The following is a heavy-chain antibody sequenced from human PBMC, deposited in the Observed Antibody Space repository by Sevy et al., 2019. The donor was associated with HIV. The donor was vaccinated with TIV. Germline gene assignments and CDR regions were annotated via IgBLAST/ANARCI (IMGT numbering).Heavy chain of an antibody. D-gene: IGHD2-15*01. V-gene: IGHV3-23*01. CDR1: GFTFSTYA. Sequence: GGSLRLSCAASGFTFSTYAMNWVRQAPGKGLEWVSSISRSGRSTYSADSVEGRFTISRDNFKNKLYLQLSSLTVDDTAVYYCAKGYCDGGSCPRDYYYYGMDVWGHGTTVTVSS. CDR2: ISRSGRST. J-gene: IGHJ6*02. CDR3: AKGYCDGGSCPRDYYYYGMDV.